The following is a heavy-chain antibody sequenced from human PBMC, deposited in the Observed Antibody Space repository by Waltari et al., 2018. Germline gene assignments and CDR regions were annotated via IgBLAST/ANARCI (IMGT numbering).Heavy chain of an antibody. D-gene: IGHD5-12*01. CDR1: GYTLTELS. J-gene: IGHJ4*02. Sequence: QVQLVQSGAEVKKPGASVKVSCKVSGYTLTELSMHWVRQAPGKGLEWMGGVDPEDGETIYAQKFQGRVTMTEDTSTDTAYMELSSLRSEDTAVYYCATVPKSRDGYPKGGYYFDYWGQGTLVTVSS. CDR2: VDPEDGET. V-gene: IGHV1-24*01. CDR3: ATVPKSRDGYPKGGYYFDY.